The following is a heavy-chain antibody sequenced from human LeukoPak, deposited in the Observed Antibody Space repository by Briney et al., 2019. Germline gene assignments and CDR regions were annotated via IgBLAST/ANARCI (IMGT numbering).Heavy chain of an antibody. CDR2: IYYSGST. CDR3: ARDLGAVAVPYNWFDP. V-gene: IGHV4-59*12. J-gene: IGHJ5*02. CDR1: GGSISSYY. Sequence: SETLSLTCTVSGGSISSYYWSWIRQPPGKGLEWIGYIYYSGSTNYNPSLKSRVTISVDTSKNQFSLKLSSVTAADTAVYYCARDLGAVAVPYNWFDPWGQGTLVTASS. D-gene: IGHD6-19*01.